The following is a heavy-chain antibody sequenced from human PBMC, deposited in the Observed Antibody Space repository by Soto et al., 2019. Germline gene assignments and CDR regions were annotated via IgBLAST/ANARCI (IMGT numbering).Heavy chain of an antibody. D-gene: IGHD6-13*01. CDR2: INHSGST. CDR3: ARGEMEPIAAAGNFQH. J-gene: IGHJ1*01. Sequence: QVQLQQWGAGLLKPSETLSLTCAVYGGSFSGYYWSWIRQPPGKGLEWIGEINHSGSTNYNPSLKSRVTISVDTSKNQFSLKLSSVTAADTAVYYCARGEMEPIAAAGNFQHWGQGTLVTVSS. V-gene: IGHV4-34*01. CDR1: GGSFSGYY.